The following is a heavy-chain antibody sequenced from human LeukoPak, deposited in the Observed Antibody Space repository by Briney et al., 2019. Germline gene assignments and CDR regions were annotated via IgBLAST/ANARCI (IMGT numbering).Heavy chain of an antibody. CDR3: AADPSYSGSPWARQVRVFVDY. J-gene: IGHJ4*02. Sequence: ASVKVSCKASGFTFTSSAVQWVRQARGQRLEWIGWIVVGSGNTNYAQKFQERVTITRDMSTSTAYMELSGLRSEDTAVYYCAADPSYSGSPWARQVRVFVDYWGQGTLVTVSS. CDR2: IVVGSGNT. CDR1: GFTFTSSA. D-gene: IGHD1-26*01. V-gene: IGHV1-58*01.